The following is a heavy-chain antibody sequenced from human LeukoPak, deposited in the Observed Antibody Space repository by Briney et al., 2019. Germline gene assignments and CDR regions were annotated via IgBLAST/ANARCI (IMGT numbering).Heavy chain of an antibody. CDR1: GFTFSSYG. J-gene: IGHJ6*03. V-gene: IGHV3-23*01. D-gene: IGHD3-10*01. Sequence: GGSLRLSCAASGFTFSSYGMSWVRQAPGKGLEWVSAISGSGGSTYYADSVKGRFTISRDNSKNTLYLQMNSLRAEDTAVYYCAKTYYYGSGSYFSRVNYYYMDVWGKGTTVTISS. CDR3: AKTYYYGSGSYFSRVNYYYMDV. CDR2: ISGSGGST.